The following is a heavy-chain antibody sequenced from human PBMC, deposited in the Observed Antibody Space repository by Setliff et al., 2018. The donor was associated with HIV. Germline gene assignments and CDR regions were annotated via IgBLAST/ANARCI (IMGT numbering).Heavy chain of an antibody. D-gene: IGHD3-9*01. V-gene: IGHV4-59*08. CDR2: MYHSGST. CDR3: ARRERYYDILTGRVFDGFDI. J-gene: IGHJ3*02. Sequence: LSLTCSVSGDSVSSHYWSWIRQTPEKGLEWIAYMYHSGSTIYSPSLRSRVTISVDTSKNQISLRLSSVTAADTAVYYCARRERYYDILTGRVFDGFDIWGQGTMVTVSS. CDR1: GDSVSSHY.